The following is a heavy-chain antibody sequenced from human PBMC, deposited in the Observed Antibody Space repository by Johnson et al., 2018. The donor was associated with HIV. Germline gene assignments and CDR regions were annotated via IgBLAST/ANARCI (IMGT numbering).Heavy chain of an antibody. CDR1: GFTFSSYG. CDR3: ARDLGNWDSPRSAFDI. Sequence: QVQLVESGGGVVQPGRSLRLSCAASGFTFSSYGMNWVRQAPGKGLEWVSVIYSGGSTIYYADSVKGRFTISRDNAKNSLYLQVNSLRAEDTAVYYCARDLGNWDSPRSAFDIWGQGTMVTVSS. D-gene: IGHD1/OR15-1a*01. CDR2: IYSGGSTI. J-gene: IGHJ3*02. V-gene: IGHV3-NL1*01.